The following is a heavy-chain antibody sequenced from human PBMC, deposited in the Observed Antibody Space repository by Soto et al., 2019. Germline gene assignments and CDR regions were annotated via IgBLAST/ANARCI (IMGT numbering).Heavy chain of an antibody. CDR1: GGSFSGYY. Sequence: QVQLQQWGAGLLKPSETLSLTCAVYGGSFSGYYWSWIRQPPGKGLEWIGEINHSGSTNYNPSLKRRVTISVDTSKNQFSLKLSSVTAADTAVYYCARRGYCSSTSCYVRVGPGWFDPWGQGTLVTVSS. CDR3: ARRGYCSSTSCYVRVGPGWFDP. J-gene: IGHJ5*02. V-gene: IGHV4-34*01. CDR2: INHSGST. D-gene: IGHD2-2*01.